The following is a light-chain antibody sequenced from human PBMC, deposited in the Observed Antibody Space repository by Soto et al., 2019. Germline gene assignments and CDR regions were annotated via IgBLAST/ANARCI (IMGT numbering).Light chain of an antibody. CDR3: QQRSNWPIT. J-gene: IGKJ5*01. Sequence: EMVMTQSPATLSVSPGERATLSCMASQSVSSNLAWYQQKPGQAPRLLIYDASNRATGIPARFSGSGSGTDFTLTISSLEPEDFEVYYCQQRSNWPITFGQGTRLEIK. V-gene: IGKV3-11*01. CDR1: QSVSSN. CDR2: DAS.